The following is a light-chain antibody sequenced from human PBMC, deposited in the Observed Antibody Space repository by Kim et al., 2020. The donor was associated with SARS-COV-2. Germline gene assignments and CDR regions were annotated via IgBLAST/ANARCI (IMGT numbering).Light chain of an antibody. CDR3: QQYSSSPET. CDR1: QSVSSNY. Sequence: SPGERATLSCRASQSVSSNYLAWYQQKPGQAPRLLIYGASSRATGIPDRFSGSGSGTDFTLTITRLEPEDFAVYYCQQYSSSPETFGQGTKVDIK. CDR2: GAS. J-gene: IGKJ1*01. V-gene: IGKV3-20*01.